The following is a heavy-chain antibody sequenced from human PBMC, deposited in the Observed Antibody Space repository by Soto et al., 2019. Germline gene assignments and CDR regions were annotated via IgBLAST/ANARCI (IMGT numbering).Heavy chain of an antibody. CDR3: ARESSSWSNWFDP. CDR2: IYYSGST. V-gene: IGHV4-61*01. CDR1: GGCVSSGSYY. Sequence: EPLSLTGTDSGGCVSSGSYYWSWIRQPPGKGLEWIGYIYYSGSTNYNPSLKSRVTISVDTSKNQFSLKLSSVTAADTAVYSWARESSSWSNWFDPWGQGTLVTVSS. J-gene: IGHJ5*02. D-gene: IGHD6-13*01.